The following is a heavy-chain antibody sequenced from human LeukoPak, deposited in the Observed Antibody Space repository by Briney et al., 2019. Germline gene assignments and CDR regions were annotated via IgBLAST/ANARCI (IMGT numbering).Heavy chain of an antibody. Sequence: SETLSLTCAVYGGSFRGYFWGWVRQTPGKGLEWLGEITHNGGTNYMPSLSGRVSVFQDVSKNQFSLKLSSVTAADTGVYYCARGNSGSHWGDHYFYMDVWGIGTTVIVSS. V-gene: IGHV4-34*01. J-gene: IGHJ6*03. CDR3: ARGNSGSHWGDHYFYMDV. D-gene: IGHD1-26*01. CDR1: GGSFRGYF. CDR2: ITHNGGT.